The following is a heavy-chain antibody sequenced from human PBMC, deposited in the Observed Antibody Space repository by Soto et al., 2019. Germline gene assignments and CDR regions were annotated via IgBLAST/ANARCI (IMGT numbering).Heavy chain of an antibody. V-gene: IGHV4-34*01. CDR2: INHSGST. CDR1: GGSFSGYY. D-gene: IGHD6-19*01. Sequence: SETLSLTCAVYGGSFSGYYWSWIRQPPGKGLEWIGEINHSGSTNYNPSLKSRVTMSVDMSRNQFSLKLSSVTAADTAVYYCARHHMAATDMYFDYWGQGTLVTVSS. CDR3: ARHHMAATDMYFDY. J-gene: IGHJ4*02.